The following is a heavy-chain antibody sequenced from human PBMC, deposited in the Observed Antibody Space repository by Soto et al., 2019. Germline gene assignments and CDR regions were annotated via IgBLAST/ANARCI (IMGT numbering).Heavy chain of an antibody. CDR1: GGSISSSSYY. CDR3: ERQRYDYPPPGGPRDV. CDR2: IYYSGST. V-gene: IGHV4-39*01. Sequence: QLQLQESGPGLVKPSETLSLTCTVSGGSISSSSYYWGWIRQPPGKGLEWIGSIYYSGSTYYNPSRKRRAAISLYTYKNHYSLKVSSGADAYTAVYYCERQRYDYPPPGGPRDVWGKGTTVTVSS. D-gene: IGHD3-16*01. J-gene: IGHJ6*04.